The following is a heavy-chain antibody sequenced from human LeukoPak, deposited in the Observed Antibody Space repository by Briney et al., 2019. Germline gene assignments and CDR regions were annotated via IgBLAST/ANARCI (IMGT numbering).Heavy chain of an antibody. V-gene: IGHV3-15*01. CDR2: IKSKIDGGTI. J-gene: IGHJ4*02. Sequence: PGGSLRLSCEASGFDIRDYYMSWVRQAPGKGLEWVGRIKSKIDGGTIEYAAPVKGRFTISRDDSNNTQYLQMNSLKTEDTAVYYCTTDGYCSGGNCYSFDYWGQGILVTVSA. CDR3: TTDGYCSGGNCYSFDY. CDR1: GFDIRDYY. D-gene: IGHD2-15*01.